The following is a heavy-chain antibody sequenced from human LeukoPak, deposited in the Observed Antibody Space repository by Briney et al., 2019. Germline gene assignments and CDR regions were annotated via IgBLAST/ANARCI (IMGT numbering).Heavy chain of an antibody. D-gene: IGHD6-19*01. V-gene: IGHV4-61*02. J-gene: IGHJ4*02. CDR3: AREMYSSGWYGED. CDR2: IYTSGST. CDR1: GGSISSGSYY. Sequence: TSETLSLTCTVSGGSISSGSYYWSWIRQPAGRGLEWIGRIYTSGSTNYNPSLKSRVTISVDTSKNQFSLKLSSVTAADTAVYYCAREMYSSGWYGEDWGQGTLVTVSS.